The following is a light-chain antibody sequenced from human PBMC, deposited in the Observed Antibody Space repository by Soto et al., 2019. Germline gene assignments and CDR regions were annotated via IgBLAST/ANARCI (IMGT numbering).Light chain of an antibody. J-gene: IGKJ5*01. CDR2: GAS. Sequence: EIVMTQSPATLSVSTGERATLSCRASQSVSSNLAWYQQKPGQAPRLLIYGASTRATGIPARFSGSGSGTEFTLTISSLQSEDFAVYYWQQYNSWPTFGQGTRLEI. V-gene: IGKV3-15*01. CDR1: QSVSSN. CDR3: QQYNSWPT.